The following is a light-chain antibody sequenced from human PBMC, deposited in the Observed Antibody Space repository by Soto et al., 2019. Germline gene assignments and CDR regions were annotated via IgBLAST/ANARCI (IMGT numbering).Light chain of an antibody. Sequence: QSVLTQPPSISAAPGQTVTISCSGSSSNIGNNYVSWYQQLPGTAPKLLISDNDNRPSGIPDRFSGSKSGTSATLDITGLQTGDEADYYCGTLDSGLSVVLFGGGTKLTVL. CDR2: DND. J-gene: IGLJ2*01. CDR3: GTLDSGLSVVL. CDR1: SSNIGNNY. V-gene: IGLV1-51*01.